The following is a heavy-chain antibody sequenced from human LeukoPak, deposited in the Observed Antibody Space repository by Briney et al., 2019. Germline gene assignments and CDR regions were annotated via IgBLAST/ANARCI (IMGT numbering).Heavy chain of an antibody. CDR1: GYSFTSYW. CDR3: ARRSILTGDAFDI. J-gene: IGHJ3*02. D-gene: IGHD3-9*01. V-gene: IGHV5-51*01. CDR2: IYPGDSDT. Sequence: PGESLKISCKGSGYSFTSYWIGWVRQMPGKGLEWMGTIYPGDSDTRYSPSFQGQVTISADKSISTAYLQWSSLKASDTAMYYCARRSILTGDAFDIWGQGTMVTVSS.